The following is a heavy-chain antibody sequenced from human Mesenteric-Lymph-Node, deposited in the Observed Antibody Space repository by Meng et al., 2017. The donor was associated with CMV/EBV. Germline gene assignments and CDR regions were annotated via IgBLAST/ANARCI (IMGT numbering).Heavy chain of an antibody. D-gene: IGHD3-10*01. Sequence: FTSYAMHWVRQAAGQRLEWMGWVNAGNGNTKYSQKFRSGVTVTRDTSASTAYMELSSLRSEDTAVYYCARNYYGSGSYYMAGYFDLWGRGTLVTVSS. CDR2: VNAGNGNT. J-gene: IGHJ2*01. CDR1: FTSYA. V-gene: IGHV1-3*01. CDR3: ARNYYGSGSYYMAGYFDL.